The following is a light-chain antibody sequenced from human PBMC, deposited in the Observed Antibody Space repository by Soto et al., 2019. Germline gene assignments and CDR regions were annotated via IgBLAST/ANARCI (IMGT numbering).Light chain of an antibody. CDR3: QQRSNWPPVT. V-gene: IGKV3-11*01. CDR2: DAS. J-gene: IGKJ4*01. Sequence: EIVMTQSPATLSVSPGEIATLSFSASQSVSTYLAWYQQRPGQAPRLLIYDASNRATGIPARFSGSWSGTDFTLAISSLEPEDFAVYYCQQRSNWPPVTFGGGTKVDIK. CDR1: QSVSTY.